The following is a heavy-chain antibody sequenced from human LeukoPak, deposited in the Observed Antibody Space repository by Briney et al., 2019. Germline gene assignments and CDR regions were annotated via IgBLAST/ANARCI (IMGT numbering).Heavy chain of an antibody. Sequence: PSETLSLTCTVSGGSISSSSYYWGWIRQPPGKGLEWIGSIYYSGSTYYNPSLKSRVTISVDTSKNQFSLKLSSVTAADTAVYYCARIHAWFSTSADRRFDYWGQGTLVTVSS. D-gene: IGHD2-2*01. CDR1: GGSISSSSYY. V-gene: IGHV4-39*01. CDR3: ARIHAWFSTSADRRFDY. J-gene: IGHJ4*02. CDR2: IYYSGST.